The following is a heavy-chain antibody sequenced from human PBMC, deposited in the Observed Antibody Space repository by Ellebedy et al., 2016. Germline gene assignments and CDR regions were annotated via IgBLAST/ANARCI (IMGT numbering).Heavy chain of an antibody. V-gene: IGHV3-33*01. Sequence: GESLKISCAASGFTFSSYGMHWVRQAPGKGLEWVAGIWYDGSDKYYADSVKGRFTISRDNSKNTLYLQVNSLRAEDTAVYYCARDRLSSSSAGIDCWGQGTLVTVSS. CDR1: GFTFSSYG. J-gene: IGHJ4*02. CDR2: IWYDGSDK. CDR3: ARDRLSSSSAGIDC. D-gene: IGHD6-6*01.